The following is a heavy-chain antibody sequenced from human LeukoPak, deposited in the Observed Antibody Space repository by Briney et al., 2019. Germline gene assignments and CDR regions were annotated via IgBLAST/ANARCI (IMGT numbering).Heavy chain of an antibody. Sequence: SETLSLTCTVSGVSISSSNSYWGWIRQPPGKGLEWIGSVYYSGNTYYNASLKSQVSISIDTSKNQFSLRLTSVTAADTAVYYCAKVGYGDGTPYPNYYFDYWGQGTLVTVSS. J-gene: IGHJ4*02. CDR1: GVSISSSNSY. D-gene: IGHD4-17*01. CDR3: AKVGYGDGTPYPNYYFDY. V-gene: IGHV4-39*01. CDR2: VYYSGNT.